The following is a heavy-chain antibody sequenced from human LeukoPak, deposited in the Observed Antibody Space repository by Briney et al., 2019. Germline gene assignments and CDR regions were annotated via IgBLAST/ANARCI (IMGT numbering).Heavy chain of an antibody. CDR2: INHSGST. J-gene: IGHJ1*01. CDR1: GFTVSTNY. V-gene: IGHV4-34*01. CDR3: ARGVKNTMIVFTGYFQH. D-gene: IGHD3-22*01. Sequence: GSLRLSCAASGFTVSTNYMSWIRQPPGKGLEWIGEINHSGSTNYNPSLKSRVTISVDTSKNQFSLKLSSVTAADTAVYYCARGVKNTMIVFTGYFQHWGQGTLVTVSS.